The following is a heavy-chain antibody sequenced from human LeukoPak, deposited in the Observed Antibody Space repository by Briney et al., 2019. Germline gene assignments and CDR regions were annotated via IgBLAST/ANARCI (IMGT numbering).Heavy chain of an antibody. CDR1: GGSFSGYY. CDR2: INHSGST. V-gene: IGHV4-34*01. D-gene: IGHD2-21*01. Sequence: SETLSLTCAVYGGSFSGYYWSWIRQPPGRGLEWIGEINHSGSTNYNPSLKSRVTISVDTSKNQFSLRLNSVTAADTAVYYCARHIPGNPYFDYWGQGTLVTVSS. J-gene: IGHJ4*02. CDR3: ARHIPGNPYFDY.